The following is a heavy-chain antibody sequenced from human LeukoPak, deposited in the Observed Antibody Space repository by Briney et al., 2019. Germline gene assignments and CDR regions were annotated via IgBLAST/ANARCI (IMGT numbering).Heavy chain of an antibody. Sequence: TGGSLRLSCAASGFTLSSYNMHWVRQAPGKGLEWVAVIWYDGRNKYYADSVRGRFTISRDNTKNTLYLQMNSLRAGDTAVYYCARDLGGYGYNPYFDYWGQGTLVTVSS. CDR3: ARDLGGYGYNPYFDY. CDR2: IWYDGRNK. J-gene: IGHJ4*02. D-gene: IGHD3-16*01. CDR1: GFTLSSYN. V-gene: IGHV3-33*01.